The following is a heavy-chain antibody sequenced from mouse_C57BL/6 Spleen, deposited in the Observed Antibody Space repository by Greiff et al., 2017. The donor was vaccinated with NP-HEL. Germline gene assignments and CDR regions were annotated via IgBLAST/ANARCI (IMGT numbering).Heavy chain of an antibody. CDR2: INPNNGGT. V-gene: IGHV1-18*01. CDR3: AREDDYDGGAWFAY. D-gene: IGHD2-4*01. J-gene: IGHJ3*01. CDR1: GYTFTDYN. Sequence: DVQLQESGPELVKPGASVKIPCKASGYTFTDYNMDWVKQSHGKSLEWIGDINPNNGGTIYNQKFKGKATLTVDKSSSTAYMELRSLTSEDTAVYYCAREDDYDGGAWFAYWGQGTLVTVSA.